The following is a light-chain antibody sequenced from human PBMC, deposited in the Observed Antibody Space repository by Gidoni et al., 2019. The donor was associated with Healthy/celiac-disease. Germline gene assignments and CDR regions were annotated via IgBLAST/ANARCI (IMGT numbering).Light chain of an antibody. V-gene: IGLV1-40*01. CDR1: SSNIGAGYD. J-gene: IGLJ2*01. CDR3: QSYDSSLSGYVV. Sequence: QSVLTQPPSVSEPPGQRVTIPCTGSSSNIGAGYDVHWYQQLPGTAPKLLIYGNSNRPSGVPDRFSGSKSGTSASLAITGLQAEDEADYYCQSYDSSLSGYVVFGGGTKLTVL. CDR2: GNS.